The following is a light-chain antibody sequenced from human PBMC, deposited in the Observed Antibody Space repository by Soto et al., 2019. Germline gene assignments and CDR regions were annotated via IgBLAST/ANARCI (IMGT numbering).Light chain of an antibody. CDR1: QGISTW. V-gene: IGKV1-5*03. J-gene: IGKJ1*01. CDR3: QHYNSYSEA. Sequence: DIQLTQSPSSVSASVGDSVTISCRASQGISTWLAWYQQKAGKAPKLLIYKASTLKSGVPSRFSGSGSGTEFTLTISSLQPDDFATYYCQHYNSYSEAFGQGTKVDIK. CDR2: KAS.